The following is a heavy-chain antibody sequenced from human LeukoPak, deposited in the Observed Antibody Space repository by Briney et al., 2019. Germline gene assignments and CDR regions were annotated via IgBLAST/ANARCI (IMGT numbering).Heavy chain of an antibody. V-gene: IGHV4-59*11. J-gene: IGHJ4*02. CDR2: IFFTGTT. CDR1: GGSISPLY. CDR3: ARVGVAAKYYFDY. D-gene: IGHD1-26*01. Sequence: SETLSLTCTVSGGSISPLYWSWIRQPPGKGLEFIGYIFFTGTTNYNPSLKSRVTLSVDTSKNQFSLKLSSVTPADTAVYYCARVGVAAKYYFDYCGQGTLVTVSS.